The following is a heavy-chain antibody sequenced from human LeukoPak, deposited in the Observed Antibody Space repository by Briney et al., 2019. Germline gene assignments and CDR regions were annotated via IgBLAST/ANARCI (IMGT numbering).Heavy chain of an antibody. V-gene: IGHV1-2*02. Sequence: ASVTVSCKASGYTFTGYYMHWVRQAPGQGLEWMGWINPNSGGTNYAQKLQGRVTMTRDTSISTAYMELSRLRSDDTAVYYCARDQGSGWDPDNWFDPWGQGTLVTVSS. CDR3: ARDQGSGWDPDNWFDP. D-gene: IGHD6-19*01. CDR1: GYTFTGYY. J-gene: IGHJ5*02. CDR2: INPNSGGT.